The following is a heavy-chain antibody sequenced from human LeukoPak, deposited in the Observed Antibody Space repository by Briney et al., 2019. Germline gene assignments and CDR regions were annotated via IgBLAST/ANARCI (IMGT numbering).Heavy chain of an antibody. Sequence: GGTLRLSYAASGCTFSSHALTWVRQAQGRGLEWVSTISGSGGSTYYADSVKGRFTISRDNSKNTLYLQMNSLRAEDTAVYYCAKVPNSGWIFDYWGQGTLVTVSS. CDR2: ISGSGGST. CDR3: AKVPNSGWIFDY. J-gene: IGHJ4*02. CDR1: GCTFSSHA. D-gene: IGHD6-19*01. V-gene: IGHV3-23*01.